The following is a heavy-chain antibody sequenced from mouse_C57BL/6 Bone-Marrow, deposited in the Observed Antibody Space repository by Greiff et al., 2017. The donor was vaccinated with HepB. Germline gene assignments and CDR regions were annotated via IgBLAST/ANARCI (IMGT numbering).Heavy chain of an antibody. D-gene: IGHD1-1*01. Sequence: VQLQQSGAELVRPGASVKLSCTASGFNIKDDYMHWVKQRPEQGLEWIGWIDPENGDTEYASKFQGKATITADTSSNPAYLQLSSLTSDDTAVYYCTTVITTEWGFAYWVQGTLVTVSA. V-gene: IGHV14-4*01. CDR1: GFNIKDDY. CDR2: IDPENGDT. J-gene: IGHJ3*01. CDR3: TTVITTEWGFAY.